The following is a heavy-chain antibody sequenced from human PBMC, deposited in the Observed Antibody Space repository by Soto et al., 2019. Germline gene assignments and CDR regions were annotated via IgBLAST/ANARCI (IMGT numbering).Heavy chain of an antibody. CDR1: GFTFSSSA. J-gene: IGHJ4*02. D-gene: IGHD1-1*01. CDR3: AREVGTTPDY. Sequence: GGSLRLSCAASGFTFSSSAMHWVRQAPGKGLEWVTLISYDGSKKYYADSVKGRFTISRDNSKNTLYLQMNSLRAEDTAVYYCAREVGTTPDYWGQGTLVTVSS. CDR2: ISYDGSKK. V-gene: IGHV3-30-3*01.